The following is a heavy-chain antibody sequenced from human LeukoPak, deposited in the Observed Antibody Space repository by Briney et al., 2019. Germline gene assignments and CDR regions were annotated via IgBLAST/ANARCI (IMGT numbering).Heavy chain of an antibody. D-gene: IGHD2-8*01. CDR2: MYYTGST. V-gene: IGHV4-39*01. CDR1: GASITSNSYY. Sequence: SETLSLTCNVSGASITSNSYYWGWIRQPPGKGLEWIGSMYYTGSTYCKPSLKSRVTISADTSRNQFSLTLSSVSAADTAIYYCARHHYMLEPKWGQGTLVSVSP. J-gene: IGHJ4*02. CDR3: ARHHYMLEPK.